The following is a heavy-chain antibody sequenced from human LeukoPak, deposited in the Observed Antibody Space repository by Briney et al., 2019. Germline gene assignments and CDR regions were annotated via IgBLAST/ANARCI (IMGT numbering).Heavy chain of an antibody. J-gene: IGHJ6*03. CDR1: GGTFSSYA. CDR2: IIPIFGTA. Sequence: SVKVSCKASGGTFSSYAISWVRQATGQGLEWMGRIIPIFGTANYAQKFQGRVTITTDESTSTAYMELSSLRSEDTAVYYCARDLSSAIVGYYYYMDVWGKGTTVTVSS. V-gene: IGHV1-69*05. D-gene: IGHD2-21*01. CDR3: ARDLSSAIVGYYYYMDV.